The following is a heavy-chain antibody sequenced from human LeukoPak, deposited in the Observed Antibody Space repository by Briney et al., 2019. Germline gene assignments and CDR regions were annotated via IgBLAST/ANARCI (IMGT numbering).Heavy chain of an antibody. J-gene: IGHJ4*02. CDR1: GFTFNLYA. V-gene: IGHV3-30*04. D-gene: IGHD3-22*01. Sequence: GGSLRLSCAASGFTFNLYAMHWVRQAPGKGLEWVALMSYDGSNKYYTDSVKGRFSIPRDNSKNTLYVQINNLRPEDTAVYYCARGDHYYDSSAFLDYWGQGTLVTVSS. CDR3: ARGDHYYDSSAFLDY. CDR2: MSYDGSNK.